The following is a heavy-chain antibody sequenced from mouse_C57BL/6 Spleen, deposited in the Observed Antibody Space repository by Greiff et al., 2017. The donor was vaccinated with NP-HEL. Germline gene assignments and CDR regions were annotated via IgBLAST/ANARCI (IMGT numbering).Heavy chain of an antibody. CDR3: ARDRRFFTTVVAYAMDY. D-gene: IGHD1-1*01. Sequence: EVKVVESEGGLVQPGSSMKLSCTASGFTFSDYYMAWVRQVPEKGLEWVANINYDGSSTYYLDSLKSRFIISRDNAKNILYMQMSSLKSEDTATYYCARDRRFFTTVVAYAMDYWGQGTSVTVSS. V-gene: IGHV5-16*01. CDR1: GFTFSDYY. CDR2: INYDGSST. J-gene: IGHJ4*01.